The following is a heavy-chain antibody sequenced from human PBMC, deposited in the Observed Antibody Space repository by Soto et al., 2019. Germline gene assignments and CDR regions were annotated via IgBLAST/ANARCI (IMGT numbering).Heavy chain of an antibody. Sequence: SETLSLTCTVSGGSISSSSYYWGWIRQPPGKGQEWIGSIYYSGSTYYNPSLKNRVTISVDTSKNQFSLKLCSVTAAYTAVYFFARHNNFWSGYYSFDYWGQGTLVTVSS. J-gene: IGHJ4*02. D-gene: IGHD3-3*01. CDR1: GGSISSSSYY. V-gene: IGHV4-39*01. CDR3: ARHNNFWSGYYSFDY. CDR2: IYYSGST.